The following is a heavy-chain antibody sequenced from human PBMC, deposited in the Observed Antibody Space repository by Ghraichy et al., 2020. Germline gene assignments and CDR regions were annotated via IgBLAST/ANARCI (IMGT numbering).Heavy chain of an antibody. D-gene: IGHD2-15*01. J-gene: IGHJ4*02. CDR1: GFTFNTYA. V-gene: IGHV3-23*01. CDR3: ASRYCSGGTCYLDY. Sequence: GQSLNISCAASGFTFNTYAMTWVRQAPGKGLEWISDIVGSGGSTHYTDSVRGRFTISRDNSKSTLYLQMNSLRAEDTAVYYCASRYCSGGTCYLDYWGQGTLVTVSS. CDR2: IVGSGGST.